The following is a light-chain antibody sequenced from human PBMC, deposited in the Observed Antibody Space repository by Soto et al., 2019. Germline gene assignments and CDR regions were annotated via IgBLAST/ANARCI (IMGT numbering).Light chain of an antibody. CDR2: RNN. J-gene: IGLJ2*01. CDR3: ATWDDSLSGVV. CDR1: SSNIGSNH. Sequence: QSVLTQPPSASGTPGQRVTISCSGSSSNIGSNHVYWYQQFPGTAPKLLIYRNNQRPSGVPDRFSGSKSGTSASLAISGLRSEDEADYYCATWDDSLSGVVFGGGTQLTVL. V-gene: IGLV1-47*01.